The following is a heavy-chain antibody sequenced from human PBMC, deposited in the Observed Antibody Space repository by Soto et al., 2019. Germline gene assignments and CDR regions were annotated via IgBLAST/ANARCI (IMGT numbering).Heavy chain of an antibody. D-gene: IGHD6-19*01. CDR2: VHVSGGT. V-gene: IGHV4-4*07. CDR1: GESISNFY. Sequence: SETLSLTCSVSGESISNFYWSWIRQSAGKGLEWIGHVHVSGGTDYNAPLQSRVSMSVDTSNNNVYLQLRPLTAADTAIYYCARDRYGWYPGFDLDVWGPGTTVTVS. CDR3: ARDRYGWYPGFDLDV. J-gene: IGHJ6*01.